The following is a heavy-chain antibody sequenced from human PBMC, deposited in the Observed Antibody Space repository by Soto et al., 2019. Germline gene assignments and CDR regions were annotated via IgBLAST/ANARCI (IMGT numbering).Heavy chain of an antibody. J-gene: IGHJ5*01. Sequence: SVKVSCKASGDTFSSHGISWVRQAPGQGLEYMGGIIPKFGTTNYAQQFRGRVTINADESTNTAYMEVSSLRYEDTVVYYCARATGRGWYNWFVAWVHGTLVPVSS. CDR1: GDTFSSHG. D-gene: IGHD6-19*01. CDR2: IIPKFGTT. CDR3: ARATGRGWYNWFVA. V-gene: IGHV1-69*13.